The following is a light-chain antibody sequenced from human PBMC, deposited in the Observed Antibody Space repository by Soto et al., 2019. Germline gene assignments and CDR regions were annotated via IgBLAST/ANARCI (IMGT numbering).Light chain of an antibody. V-gene: IGKV3-15*01. CDR3: QEYNYWHPIT. CDR2: GAS. Sequence: IVMAQSPGTLSVSPGERATLSCRASQNIGNKVGWYQQKPGQAPRLLIYGASTRATGIPVIFSGSGSGTEFTLTITSLQSEDSAVYYCQEYNYWHPITFGGGTKVEIK. J-gene: IGKJ4*01. CDR1: QNIGNK.